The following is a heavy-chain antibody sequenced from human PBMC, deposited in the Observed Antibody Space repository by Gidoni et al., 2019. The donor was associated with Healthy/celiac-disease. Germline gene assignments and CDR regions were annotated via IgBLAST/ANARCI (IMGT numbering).Heavy chain of an antibody. D-gene: IGHD2-8*01. CDR1: GFTFSSYS. CDR3: ARDSHCTNGVCWFDP. Sequence: EVQLVESGGGLVKPGGSLRLSCAASGFTFSSYSMNWVRQAPGKGLEWVSAISSSSSYIYYSDSVKGRFTISRDNAKNSLYLQMNSLMAEDTAVYYCARDSHCTNGVCWFDPWGQGTLVTVSS. CDR2: ISSSSSYI. V-gene: IGHV3-21*01. J-gene: IGHJ5*02.